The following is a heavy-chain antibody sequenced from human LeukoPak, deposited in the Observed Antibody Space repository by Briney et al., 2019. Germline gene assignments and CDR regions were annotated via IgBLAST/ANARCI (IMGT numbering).Heavy chain of an antibody. CDR1: GFTFSDYY. J-gene: IGHJ4*02. Sequence: RGSLRLSCAASGFTFSDYYMSWIRQAPGKGLEWVAYISSRSITIHYADSVRGRFTISRDNAKRSVYLQMNSLGAEDTAIYYCARLKAGFWGQGTLVTVSS. CDR3: ARLKAGF. CDR2: ISSRSITI. V-gene: IGHV3-11*01.